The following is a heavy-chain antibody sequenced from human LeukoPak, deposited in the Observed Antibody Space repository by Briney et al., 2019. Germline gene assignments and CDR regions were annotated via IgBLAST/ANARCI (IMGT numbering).Heavy chain of an antibody. CDR1: GGSISSYY. CDR2: IYYSGST. CDR3: ARGSKDEWLVDYFDY. V-gene: IGHV4-59*01. J-gene: IGHJ4*02. D-gene: IGHD6-19*01. Sequence: SETLSLTCTVSGGSISSYYWSWIRQPPGKGLEWIGYIYYSGSTNYNPSLKSRVTISVDTSKNQFPLKLSSVTAADTAVYYCARGSKDEWLVDYFDYWGQGTLVTVSS.